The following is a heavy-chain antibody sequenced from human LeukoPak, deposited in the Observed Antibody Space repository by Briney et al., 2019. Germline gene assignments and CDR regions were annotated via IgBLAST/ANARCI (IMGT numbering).Heavy chain of an antibody. Sequence: PSETLSLTCTVSGGSIRSYYWSWIRQPPGKGLEWIGYIYYSGTTYYNPSLKSRVTISLDRSKNQFSLQLNSVTAADTAVYYCARDFGGGYPFAYWGQGTLVTVSS. CDR2: IYYSGTT. D-gene: IGHD3-16*02. CDR3: ARDFGGGYPFAY. CDR1: GGSIRSYY. J-gene: IGHJ4*02. V-gene: IGHV4-59*12.